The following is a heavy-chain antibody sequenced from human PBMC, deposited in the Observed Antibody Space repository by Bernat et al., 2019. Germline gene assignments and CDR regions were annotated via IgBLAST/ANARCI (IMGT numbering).Heavy chain of an antibody. CDR1: GGSFSGYY. Sequence: QVQLQQWGAGLLKPSETLSLTCAVYGGSFSGYYWSWIRQPPGKGLEWIGEINHSGSTNYNPSLKSRVTISVDTSKNQFSLKLSSVTAADTAVYYCARGVFRGGAPGSGNWFDPWGQGTLVTVSS. J-gene: IGHJ5*02. V-gene: IGHV4-34*01. D-gene: IGHD3-16*01. CDR2: INHSGST. CDR3: ARGVFRGGAPGSGNWFDP.